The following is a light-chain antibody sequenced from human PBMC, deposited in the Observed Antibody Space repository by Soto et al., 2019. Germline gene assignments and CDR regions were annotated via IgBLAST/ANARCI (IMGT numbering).Light chain of an antibody. CDR2: GAS. J-gene: IGKJ2*01. V-gene: IGKV3-20*01. CDR1: QSVSSSY. CDR3: QQYGSSPRYT. Sequence: EIVLTQSPGTLSLSPGERATLSCRASQSVSSSYLAWYQQKPGQAPRLLTYGASSRATGIPDRFSASGSGTDFTLTISRLEPEDFAVYYCQQYGSSPRYTFGQGTKLEIK.